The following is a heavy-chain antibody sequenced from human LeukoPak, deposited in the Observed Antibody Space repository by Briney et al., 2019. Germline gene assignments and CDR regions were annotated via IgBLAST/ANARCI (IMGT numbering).Heavy chain of an antibody. J-gene: IGHJ4*02. D-gene: IGHD5-18*01. CDR1: GFTFSSYW. Sequence: PGGSLRLSCAASGFTFSSYWMSWVRQAPGKGLEWVANIKQDGSEKYYVDSVKGRFTISRDNAKNSLYLQMNSLRAEDTAVYYCVRWNKGYSYGYGYYFDYWGQGTLVTVSS. CDR2: IKQDGSEK. CDR3: VRWNKGYSYGYGYYFDY. V-gene: IGHV3-7*01.